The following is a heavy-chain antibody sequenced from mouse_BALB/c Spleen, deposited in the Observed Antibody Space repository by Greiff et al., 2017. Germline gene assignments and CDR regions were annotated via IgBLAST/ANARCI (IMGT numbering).Heavy chain of an antibody. V-gene: IGHV2-9*02. CDR3: ARGGSWYRGYFDV. CDR2: IWAGGST. J-gene: IGHJ1*01. Sequence: VMLVESGPGLVAPSQSLSITCTVSGFSLTSYGVHWVRQPPGKGLEWLGVIWAGGSTNYNSSLMSRLSICKDNSKSQVFLKMTSLQTDDTAMYYCARGGSWYRGYFDVWGAGTTVTVSA. D-gene: IGHD1-1*01. CDR1: GFSLTSYG.